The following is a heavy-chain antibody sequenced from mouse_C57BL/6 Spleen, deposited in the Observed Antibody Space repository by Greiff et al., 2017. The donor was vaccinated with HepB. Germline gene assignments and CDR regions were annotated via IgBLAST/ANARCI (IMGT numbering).Heavy chain of an antibody. V-gene: IGHV1-80*01. D-gene: IGHD1-1*01. Sequence: QVQLKQSGAELVKPGASVKISCKASGYAFSSYWMNWVKQRPGKGLEWIGQIYPGDGDTNYNGKFKGKATLTADKSSSTAYMQLSSLTSEDSAVYFCARSSTVVAGDYWGQGTTLTVSS. J-gene: IGHJ2*01. CDR1: GYAFSSYW. CDR3: ARSSTVVAGDY. CDR2: IYPGDGDT.